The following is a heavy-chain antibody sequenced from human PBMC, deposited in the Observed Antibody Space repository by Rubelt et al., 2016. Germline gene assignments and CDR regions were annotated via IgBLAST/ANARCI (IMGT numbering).Heavy chain of an antibody. CDR2: IKEDGSEE. CDR1: GFTFSSYW. J-gene: IGHJ4*02. CDR3: ARARSGYYRDY. D-gene: IGHD3-3*01. V-gene: IGHV3-7*03. Sequence: GGSLRLSCAASGFTFSSYWMTWVRRTPGKGLACVAIIKEDGSEEYYVDSVKGRFTISRDNAKNSMFLQMNSLRAEDTAVYYCARARSGYYRDYWGQGTLVTVSS.